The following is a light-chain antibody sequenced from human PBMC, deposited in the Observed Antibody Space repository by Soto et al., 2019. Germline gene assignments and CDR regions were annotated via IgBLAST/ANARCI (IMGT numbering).Light chain of an antibody. CDR2: GAS. Sequence: EIVMTQFPATLSVSPGERATLSCRASQSISSNVAWYQQKPGQAPRLLIHGASTRATGIPPRFSGSGSGTEFTLTIRCLQSEDFGVYSCQQYNDWPYTFGQGAKLEIK. CDR3: QQYNDWPYT. CDR1: QSISSN. V-gene: IGKV3-15*01. J-gene: IGKJ2*01.